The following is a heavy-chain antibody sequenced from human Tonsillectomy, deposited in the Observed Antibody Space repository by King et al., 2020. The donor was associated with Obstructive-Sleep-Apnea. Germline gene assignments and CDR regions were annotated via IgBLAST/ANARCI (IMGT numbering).Heavy chain of an antibody. D-gene: IGHD1-14*01. CDR2: IYYRGST. Sequence: QLQESGPGLVKPSETLSLTCTVSGDSLSSSSYYWGWIRQPPGKGLERIGGIYYRGSTYYNPSLKSRVTISVDTSKNQFSLKLGSVTAADTAVYYCATHTTAWRPVDSWGQGTLVTVSS. V-gene: IGHV4-39*01. J-gene: IGHJ4*02. CDR1: GDSLSSSSYY. CDR3: ATHTTAWRPVDS.